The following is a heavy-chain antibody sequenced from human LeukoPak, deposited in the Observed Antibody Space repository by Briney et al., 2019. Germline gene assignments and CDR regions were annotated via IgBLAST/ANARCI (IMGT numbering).Heavy chain of an antibody. CDR1: GFTVSSNY. D-gene: IGHD6-19*01. J-gene: IGHJ4*02. V-gene: IGHV3-53*01. CDR2: IYSGGST. CDR3: ARGPTVDSSGLYGGV. Sequence: GGSLRLSCAASGFTVSSNYMSWVRQAPGKGLEWVSVIYSGGSTYYADSVKGRFTISRDNSKNTLYLQMNSLRAEDTAVYYCARGPTVDSSGLYGGVWGQGTLVTVSS.